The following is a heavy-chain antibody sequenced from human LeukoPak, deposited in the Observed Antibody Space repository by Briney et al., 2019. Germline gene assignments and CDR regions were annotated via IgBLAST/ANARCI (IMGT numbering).Heavy chain of an antibody. J-gene: IGHJ4*02. Sequence: GASVKVSCKASGYSFTGHYMHWVRQAPGQGLDWMGWINPYSGGTNYAQKFQGRVTMTRDTSISTAYMELSRLRSDDTAVYYCVRDRTKYCSSTSCPLDYWGQGTLVTVSS. V-gene: IGHV1-2*02. CDR2: INPYSGGT. D-gene: IGHD2-2*01. CDR3: VRDRTKYCSSTSCPLDY. CDR1: GYSFTGHY.